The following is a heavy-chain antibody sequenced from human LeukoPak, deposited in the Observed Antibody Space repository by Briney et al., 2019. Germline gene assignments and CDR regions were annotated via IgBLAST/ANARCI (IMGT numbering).Heavy chain of an antibody. Sequence: SVKVSCKASGGTFSSYAISWVRQAPGQGLEWMGRIIPILGIANYAQKFQGRVTITADKSTSTAYMELSSLRSEDTAAYYCARDHYGDYIPWGQGTLVTVSS. D-gene: IGHD4-17*01. CDR1: GGTFSSYA. V-gene: IGHV1-69*04. CDR3: ARDHYGDYIP. J-gene: IGHJ5*02. CDR2: IIPILGIA.